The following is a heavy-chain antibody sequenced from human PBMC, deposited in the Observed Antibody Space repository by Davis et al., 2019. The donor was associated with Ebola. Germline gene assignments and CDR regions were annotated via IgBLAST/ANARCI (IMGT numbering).Heavy chain of an antibody. J-gene: IGHJ6*02. CDR2: MNPNSGNT. D-gene: IGHD3-10*01. V-gene: IGHV1-18*01. CDR3: ARDGALWSLYYYGMDV. Sequence: AASVKVSCKASGYTFTSYGISWVRQATGQGLEWMGWMNPNSGNTNYAQKLQGRVTMTTDTSTSTAYMELRSLRSDDTAVYYCARDGALWSLYYYGMDVWGQGTTVTVSS. CDR1: GYTFTSYG.